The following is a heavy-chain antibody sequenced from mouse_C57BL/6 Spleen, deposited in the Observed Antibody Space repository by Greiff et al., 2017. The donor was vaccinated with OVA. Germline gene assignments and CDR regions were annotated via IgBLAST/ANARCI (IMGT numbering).Heavy chain of an antibody. D-gene: IGHD2-2*01. CDR1: GYSFTGYF. CDR3: ARRSPGYDGYFDV. CDR2: INPYNGDT. V-gene: IGHV1-20*01. J-gene: IGHJ1*03. Sequence: EVQLQQSGPELVKPGDSVKISCKASGYSFTGYFMNWVMQSHGKSLEWIGRINPYNGDTFYNQKLKGKATLTVDKSSSTAHMELRSLTSEDSAVYYCARRSPGYDGYFDVWGTGTTVTVSS.